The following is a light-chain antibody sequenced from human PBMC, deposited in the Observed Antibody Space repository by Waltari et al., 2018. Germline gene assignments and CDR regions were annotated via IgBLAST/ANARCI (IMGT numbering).Light chain of an antibody. CDR3: QQYNSYPYT. Sequence: CRASQGISSWLAWYQQKPGKAPKLLIYKASSLESGVPSRFSGSGSGTEFTLTISSLQPDDFATYYCQQYNSYPYTFGQGTKLEIK. CDR2: KAS. CDR1: QGISSW. J-gene: IGKJ2*01. V-gene: IGKV1-5*03.